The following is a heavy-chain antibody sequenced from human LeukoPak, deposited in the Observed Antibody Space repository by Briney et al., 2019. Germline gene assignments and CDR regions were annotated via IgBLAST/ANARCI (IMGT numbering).Heavy chain of an antibody. J-gene: IGHJ5*02. CDR3: ATAHLGVPTSNWFDP. Sequence: ASVKVSCKASGYTFTGYYMHWVRQAPGQGLEWMGMINPSGGGTSYAQKFQGRVTITRDTSASTAYMELSSLRSEDTAVYYCATAHLGVPTSNWFDPWGQGTLVTVSS. D-gene: IGHD3-16*01. CDR2: INPSGGGT. V-gene: IGHV1-46*01. CDR1: GYTFTGYY.